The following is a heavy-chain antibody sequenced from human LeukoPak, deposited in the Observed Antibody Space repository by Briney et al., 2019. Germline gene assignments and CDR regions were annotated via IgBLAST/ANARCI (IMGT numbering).Heavy chain of an antibody. V-gene: IGHV3-23*01. CDR1: GFTFSSYA. D-gene: IGHD2-2*01. CDR2: ISGIGGST. CDR3: AKPSYCSSTSCPDY. J-gene: IGHJ4*01. Sequence: GGSLRLSCAASGFTFSSYAMSWVRQAPGKRLEWVSAISGIGGSTYYADSVKGRFTISRDNSKNTLYLQMNSLRAEDTAVYYCAKPSYCSSTSCPDYWGQGTLVTVSS.